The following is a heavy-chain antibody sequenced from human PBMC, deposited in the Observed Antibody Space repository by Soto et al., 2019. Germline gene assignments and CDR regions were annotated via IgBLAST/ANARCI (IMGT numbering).Heavy chain of an antibody. CDR1: GFTFSNIA. J-gene: IGHJ4*02. V-gene: IGHV3-30-3*02. CDR3: AKYLVQVAGADY. Sequence: QAQLVESGGGVVQPGRSLRLSCAASGFTFSNIAMHWVRQAPGKGLEWVAAISYDGTYRPYADFARGRFTISRDNSQKTLYLQMNSLRPEDTALYYCAKYLVQVAGADYWGQGTLVTVSS. D-gene: IGHD6-19*01. CDR2: ISYDGTYR.